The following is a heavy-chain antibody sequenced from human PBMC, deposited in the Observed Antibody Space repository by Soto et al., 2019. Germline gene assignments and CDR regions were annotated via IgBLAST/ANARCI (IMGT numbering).Heavy chain of an antibody. V-gene: IGHV1-24*01. Sequence: ASVKVSCKGAGYTLTELSMHWVRQAPGKGLEWMGGFDPEDGETIYAQKFQGRVTMTEDTSTDTAYMELSSLRSEDTAVYYCATDPLVRGVIINDYWGQGTLVTVSS. CDR2: FDPEDGET. D-gene: IGHD3-10*01. CDR1: GYTLTELS. CDR3: ATDPLVRGVIINDY. J-gene: IGHJ4*02.